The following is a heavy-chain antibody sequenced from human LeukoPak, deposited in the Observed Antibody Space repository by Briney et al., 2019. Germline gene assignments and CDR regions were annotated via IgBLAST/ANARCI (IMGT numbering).Heavy chain of an antibody. J-gene: IGHJ4*02. CDR1: GGSISSSSYY. Sequence: SETLSLTCTVSGGSISSSSYYWGWIRQPPGRGLEWIGNIYYSGSTYYNPSLKSRVTISVDTSKNHFSLKLSSVTAADTALYYCARGSHDYGDFYLFDSWGRGTLVTVTS. CDR2: IYYSGST. D-gene: IGHD4-17*01. V-gene: IGHV4-39*02. CDR3: ARGSHDYGDFYLFDS.